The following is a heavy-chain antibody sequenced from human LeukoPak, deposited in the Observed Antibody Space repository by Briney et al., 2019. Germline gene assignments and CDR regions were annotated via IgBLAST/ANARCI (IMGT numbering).Heavy chain of an antibody. D-gene: IGHD3-3*01. CDR1: GGSISSYY. J-gene: IGHJ5*02. Sequence: SETLSLTCTVSGGSISSYYWSWSRQPPGKGLEWIGYIYYSGSTNYNPSLKRRVPISVDTSKNQFSLKLSSVTAADTAVYYCASLHDFWSPFDPWGQGTLVTVSS. V-gene: IGHV4-59*01. CDR2: IYYSGST. CDR3: ASLHDFWSPFDP.